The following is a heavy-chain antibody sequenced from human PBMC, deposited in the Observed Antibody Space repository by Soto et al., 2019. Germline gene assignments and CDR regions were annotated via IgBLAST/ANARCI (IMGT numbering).Heavy chain of an antibody. CDR1: GASISSDGYY. D-gene: IGHD4-17*01. Sequence: QVQLQESGPGLVRPSQTLSLTCTVSGASISSDGYYWGWIPQHPGKGLEYIAYMYYSGSTYSNPLLKSRVTMSVDASKNQFSLKLSSVTTADTAVYYWARSRQTVTSSFDFWGQGALVTFPS. CDR3: ARSRQTVTSSFDF. CDR2: MYYSGST. V-gene: IGHV4-31*03. J-gene: IGHJ4*02.